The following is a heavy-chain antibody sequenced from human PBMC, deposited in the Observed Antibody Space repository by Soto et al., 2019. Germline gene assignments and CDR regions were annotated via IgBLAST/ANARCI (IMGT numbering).Heavy chain of an antibody. V-gene: IGHV1-69*13. Sequence: SVKVSCKASGGTFSSYAISWVRQAPGQGLEWMGGIIPIFGTANYAQKSQGRVTITADESTSTAYMELSSLRSEDTAVYYCARGSGGDYVYYYYYGMDVWGQGTTVTVSS. CDR1: GGTFSSYA. CDR2: IIPIFGTA. CDR3: ARGSGGDYVYYYYYGMDV. D-gene: IGHD4-17*01. J-gene: IGHJ6*02.